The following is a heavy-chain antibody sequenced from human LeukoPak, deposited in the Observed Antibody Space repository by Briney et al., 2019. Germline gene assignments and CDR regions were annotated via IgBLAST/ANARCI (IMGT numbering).Heavy chain of an antibody. CDR2: INHSGST. CDR1: GGSFSGYY. D-gene: IGHD3-3*01. CDR3: ARRNYDFWSGFPNNWFDP. V-gene: IGHV4-34*01. J-gene: IGHJ5*02. Sequence: SETLSLTCAVYGGSFSGYYWSWIRQPPGKGLEWVGEINHSGSTNYNPSLKSRVTISVDTSKNQFSLKLSSVTAADTAVYYCARRNYDFWSGFPNNWFDPWGQGTLVTASS.